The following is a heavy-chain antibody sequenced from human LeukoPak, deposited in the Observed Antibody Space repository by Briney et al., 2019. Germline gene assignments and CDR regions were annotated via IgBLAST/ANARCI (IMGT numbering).Heavy chain of an antibody. D-gene: IGHD3-3*01. CDR3: AREEVTEYDFWSGYYG. CDR1: GFTFSSYW. Sequence: PGGSLRLSCAASGFTFSSYWMHWVRQAPGKGLVWVSRINSDGSSTSYADSVKGRFTISRDNAENTLYLQMNSLRAEDAAVYCCAREEVTEYDFWSGYYGWGQGTLVTVSS. CDR2: INSDGSST. J-gene: IGHJ4*02. V-gene: IGHV3-74*01.